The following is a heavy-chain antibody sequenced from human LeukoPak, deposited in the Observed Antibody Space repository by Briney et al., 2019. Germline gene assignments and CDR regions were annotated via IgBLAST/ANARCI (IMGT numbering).Heavy chain of an antibody. V-gene: IGHV4-34*01. J-gene: IGHJ4*02. D-gene: IGHD6-6*01. Sequence: SETLSLTCAVYGGSFSGYYWSWIRQTPGKGLEWIGEINHSGSTNYNPSLKSRVTISVDTSKNQFSLKLSSVTAADTAVYYCARDPHSSTLYYFDYWGQGTLVTVSS. CDR1: GGSFSGYY. CDR3: ARDPHSSTLYYFDY. CDR2: INHSGST.